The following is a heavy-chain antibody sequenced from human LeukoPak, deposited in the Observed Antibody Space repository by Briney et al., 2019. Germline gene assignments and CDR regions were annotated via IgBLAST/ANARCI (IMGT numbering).Heavy chain of an antibody. CDR1: GGTFSSYA. Sequence: SVKVSCKASGGTFSSYAISRVRQAPGQGLEWMGGIIPIFGTPNYAQKFQGRVTITADESTSTAYMELSSLRSEDTAVYYCARGWLAETTVVTPYNYWGQGTLVTVSS. CDR3: ARGWLAETTVVTPYNY. D-gene: IGHD4-23*01. CDR2: IIPIFGTP. V-gene: IGHV1-69*13. J-gene: IGHJ4*02.